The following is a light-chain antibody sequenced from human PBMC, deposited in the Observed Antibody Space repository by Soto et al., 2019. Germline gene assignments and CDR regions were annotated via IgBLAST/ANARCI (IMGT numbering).Light chain of an antibody. CDR2: DVT. Sequence: QSVLTQPASVSGSPGQSITTSCTGTTSDISDYNYVSWYQHHPDKAPKLLIFDVTYRPSGVSSRFSGSKSGNTASLTISALQAEEEADYYCCSYTSGNTYVFGTGTKVTVL. V-gene: IGLV2-14*01. CDR3: CSYTSGNTYV. CDR1: TSDISDYNY. J-gene: IGLJ1*01.